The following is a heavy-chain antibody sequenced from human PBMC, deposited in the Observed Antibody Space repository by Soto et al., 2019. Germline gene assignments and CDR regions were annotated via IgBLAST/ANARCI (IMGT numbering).Heavy chain of an antibody. D-gene: IGHD2-15*01. V-gene: IGHV3-7*01. J-gene: IGHJ4*02. CDR3: ARVAGSYDYYFDY. Sequence: GGSLRLSCAASGFTFSSYWMSWVRQAPGKGLEWVANIKQDGSEKYYVDSVKGRFTISRDNAKNSLYLQMNSLRAEDTAVYYCARVAGSYDYYFDYWGQGTLVTVSS. CDR1: GFTFSSYW. CDR2: IKQDGSEK.